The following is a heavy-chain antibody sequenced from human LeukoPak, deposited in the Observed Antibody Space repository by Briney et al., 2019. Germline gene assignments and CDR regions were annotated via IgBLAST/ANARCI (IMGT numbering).Heavy chain of an antibody. CDR3: ASDSPKDIVLSDYYYYGMDV. J-gene: IGHJ6*02. CDR2: INPSGGST. D-gene: IGHD2-8*01. Sequence: ASVKVSCKASGYTFTSYYMHWVRQAPGQGLEWMGIINPSGGSTSYAQKFQGRVTMTRDTSTSTVYMELSSLRSEDTAVYYCASDSPKDIVLSDYYYYGMDVWGQGTTVTVSS. V-gene: IGHV1-46*01. CDR1: GYTFTSYY.